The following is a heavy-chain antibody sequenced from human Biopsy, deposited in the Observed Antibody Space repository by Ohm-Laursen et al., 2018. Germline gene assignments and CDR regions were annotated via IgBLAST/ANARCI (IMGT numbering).Heavy chain of an antibody. Sequence: RSLRLSCAASGFTFGHYAMHWVRQAPGKGLEWISLIWYDGTNEDYADSVKGRFTISRDNSKHTLYLQINTLTLEDTAFYYCARGLSSGWYGYFDVWGRGTLVTVSS. D-gene: IGHD6-19*01. J-gene: IGHJ2*01. CDR2: IWYDGTNE. V-gene: IGHV3-33*01. CDR1: GFTFGHYA. CDR3: ARGLSSGWYGYFDV.